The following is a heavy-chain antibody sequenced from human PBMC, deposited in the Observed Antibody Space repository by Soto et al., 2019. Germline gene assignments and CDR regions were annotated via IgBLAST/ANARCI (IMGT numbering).Heavy chain of an antibody. CDR3: AKVDYYDSSGYPQTYYFDY. CDR2: ISGSGGST. V-gene: IGHV3-23*01. D-gene: IGHD3-22*01. Sequence: EVQLLESGGGLVQPGGSLRLSCAASGFTFSSYAMSWVRQAPGKGLEWVSAISGSGGSTYYADSVKGRFTISRDNSKNTLYLQMNSLRAEDTAVYYCAKVDYYDSSGYPQTYYFDYWGQGTLVTVSS. CDR1: GFTFSSYA. J-gene: IGHJ4*02.